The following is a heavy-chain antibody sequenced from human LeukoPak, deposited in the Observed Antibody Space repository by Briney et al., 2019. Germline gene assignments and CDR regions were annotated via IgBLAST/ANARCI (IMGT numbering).Heavy chain of an antibody. D-gene: IGHD1-26*01. Sequence: GGSLRLSCAASGFTFDDYGMHWVRQAPGKGLEWVSGISWNSDSVGYADSVKGRFTISRDNAENSLYLQMNSLRAEDMALYYCAKAYGAYDAFDIWGQGTMVTVSS. J-gene: IGHJ3*02. CDR2: ISWNSDSV. V-gene: IGHV3-9*03. CDR1: GFTFDDYG. CDR3: AKAYGAYDAFDI.